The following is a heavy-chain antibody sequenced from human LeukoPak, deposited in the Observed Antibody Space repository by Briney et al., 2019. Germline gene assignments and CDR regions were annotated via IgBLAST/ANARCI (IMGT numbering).Heavy chain of an antibody. CDR3: AKDRSVVVVPRPDY. V-gene: IGHV3-23*01. D-gene: IGHD3-22*01. Sequence: GGSLRLSCAASGFTFDDYGMSWVRQAPGKGLEWVSAISGSGGSTYYADSVKGRFTISRDNSKNTLYLQMNSLRAEDTAVYYCAKDRSVVVVPRPDYWGQGTLVTVSS. CDR2: ISGSGGST. CDR1: GFTFDDYG. J-gene: IGHJ4*02.